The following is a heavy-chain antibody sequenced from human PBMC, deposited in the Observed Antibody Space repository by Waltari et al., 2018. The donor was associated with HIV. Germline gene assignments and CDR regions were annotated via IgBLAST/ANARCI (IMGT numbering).Heavy chain of an antibody. CDR1: GFTFSSYG. CDR2: ISSGSTFI. D-gene: IGHD6-13*01. J-gene: IGHJ6*02. Sequence: VQLVESGGGLVKPGGSLRLSCAASGFTFSSYGMNWVRQAPGKGLEGVSFISSGSTFIHYADSVKGRFTISRDNAKNSLYLQLNSLRAQDTATYYCARDLFPNSADYYGMDAWGQGTTVTVSS. CDR3: ARDLFPNSADYYGMDA. V-gene: IGHV3-21*02.